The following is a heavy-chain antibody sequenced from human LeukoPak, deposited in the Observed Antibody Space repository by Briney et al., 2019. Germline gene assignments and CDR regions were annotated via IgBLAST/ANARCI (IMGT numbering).Heavy chain of an antibody. Sequence: SETLSLTCAVSDDSFSSHYWTWIRQPPGKGLEWMGYISYIGSTNYNPSLKTRVTISIATSKNQFSLNLSSVTAADTAVYYCARDLVTVTKAFDIWGQGTMVSVSS. CDR2: ISYIGST. J-gene: IGHJ3*02. V-gene: IGHV4-59*11. CDR3: ARDLVTVTKAFDI. D-gene: IGHD4-17*01. CDR1: DDSFSSHY.